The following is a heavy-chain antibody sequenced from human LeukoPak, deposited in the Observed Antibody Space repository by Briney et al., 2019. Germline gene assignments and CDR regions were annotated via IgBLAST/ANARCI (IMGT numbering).Heavy chain of an antibody. CDR2: MNPNSGNT. V-gene: IGHV1-8*01. Sequence: ASVKVSCKASGYTLTSYDINWVRQATGQGLEWMGWMNPNSGNTGYAQKFQGRVTMTRNTSISTAYMELSSLRSEDTAVYYCARGLMSSSWYYGMDVWGQGTTVTVSS. J-gene: IGHJ6*02. D-gene: IGHD6-13*01. CDR3: ARGLMSSSWYYGMDV. CDR1: GYTLTSYD.